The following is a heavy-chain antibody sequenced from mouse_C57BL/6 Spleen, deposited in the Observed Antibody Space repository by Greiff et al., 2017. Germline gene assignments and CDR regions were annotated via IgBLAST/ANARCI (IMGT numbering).Heavy chain of an antibody. CDR3: ARYLRGSYGYLDV. CDR2: ISYSGST. J-gene: IGHJ1*03. D-gene: IGHD1-1*01. CDR1: GYSITSDY. V-gene: IGHV3-8*01. Sequence: VQLKQSGPGLAKPSQTLSLTCSVTGYSITSDYWNWIRKFPGNKLEYMGYISYSGSTYYNPSLKSRISITRDTSKKQYYLQLNSVTTEDTATYYGARYLRGSYGYLDVWGTGTTVTVSS.